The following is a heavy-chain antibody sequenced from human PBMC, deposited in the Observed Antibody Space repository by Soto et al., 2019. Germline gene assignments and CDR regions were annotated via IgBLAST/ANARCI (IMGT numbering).Heavy chain of an antibody. J-gene: IGHJ4*02. CDR2: IYHSGRT. CDR3: ARDVGYHYDGSPSGQFDF. CDR1: GNSISTTNW. Sequence: PXGTLSLTCAVSGNSISTTNWWGCVRQSPGKGLEWIGEIYHSGRTNYNPSLKSRVTISVDKSKNQFSLKLSSVTAADTAVYYCARDVGYHYDGSPSGQFDFWGQGTLVTVSS. D-gene: IGHD3-22*01. V-gene: IGHV4-4*02.